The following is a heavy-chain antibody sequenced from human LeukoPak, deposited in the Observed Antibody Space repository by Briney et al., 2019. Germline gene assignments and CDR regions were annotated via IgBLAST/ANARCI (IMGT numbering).Heavy chain of an antibody. J-gene: IGHJ6*03. CDR2: IIPIFGTA. CDR1: GGTFSSYA. V-gene: IGHV1-69*13. CDR3: ARAITYYYYYYYMDV. Sequence: ASVKVSCKASGGTFSSYAISWVRQAPGQGLEWMGGIIPIFGTANYAQKFQGRVTITADESTSTAYMELSSLRSEDTAVYYCARAITYYYYYYYMDVWGRGTTVTVSS. D-gene: IGHD5-12*01.